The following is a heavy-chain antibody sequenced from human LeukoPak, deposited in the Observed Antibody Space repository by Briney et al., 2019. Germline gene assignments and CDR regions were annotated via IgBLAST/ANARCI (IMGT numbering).Heavy chain of an antibody. J-gene: IGHJ4*02. CDR1: GGSFSGYY. CDR3: ARGGPFDSGSFYFDY. D-gene: IGHD1-26*01. CDR2: INHSGST. Sequence: SETLSLTCAVYGGSFSGYYWSWIRQPPGKGLEWIGEINHSGSTNYNPSLKSRVTISVDTSKNQFSLKLSSVTAADTAVYYCARGGPFDSGSFYFDYWGQGILVTVSS. V-gene: IGHV4-34*01.